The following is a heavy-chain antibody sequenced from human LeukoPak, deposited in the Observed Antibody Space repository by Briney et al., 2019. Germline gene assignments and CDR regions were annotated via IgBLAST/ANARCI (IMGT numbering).Heavy chain of an antibody. CDR2: IRYDGSNK. CDR3: AKDYYDYVWGSYRYGYYYYYMDV. J-gene: IGHJ6*03. CDR1: GFTFSSYG. Sequence: GGSLRLSCAASGFTFSSYGMHWVRQAPGKGPEWVAFIRYDGSNKYYADSVKGRFTISRDNSENTLYLQMNSLRAEDTAVYYCAKDYYDYVWGSYRYGYYYYYMDVWGKGTTVTVSS. D-gene: IGHD3-16*02. V-gene: IGHV3-30*02.